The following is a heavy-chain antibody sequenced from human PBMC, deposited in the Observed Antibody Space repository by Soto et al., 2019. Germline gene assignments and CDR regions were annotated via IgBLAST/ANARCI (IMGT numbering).Heavy chain of an antibody. D-gene: IGHD4-17*01. CDR1: GGTFSSYA. Sequence: SVKVSCKASGGTFSSYAISWVRQAPGQGLEWMGGIIPIFGTANYAQKFQGRVTITADESTSTAYMELSSLRSEDTAVYYCARSMTTVVTHGGFDPWGQGTLVTVSS. CDR3: ARSMTTVVTHGGFDP. J-gene: IGHJ5*02. CDR2: IIPIFGTA. V-gene: IGHV1-69*13.